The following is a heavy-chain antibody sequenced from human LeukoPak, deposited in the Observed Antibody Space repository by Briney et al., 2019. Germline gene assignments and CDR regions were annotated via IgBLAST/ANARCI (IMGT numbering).Heavy chain of an antibody. CDR2: ISGSGAGT. Sequence: GGSLRLSCAASGFTFSSYAMTWVRRAPGKGLEWVSVISGSGAGTYYADSVKGRFTISRDNAKNSLYLQMNSLRAEDTAVYYCARGGDYWGQGTLVTVSS. V-gene: IGHV3-23*01. D-gene: IGHD3-10*01. J-gene: IGHJ4*02. CDR3: ARGGDY. CDR1: GFTFSSYA.